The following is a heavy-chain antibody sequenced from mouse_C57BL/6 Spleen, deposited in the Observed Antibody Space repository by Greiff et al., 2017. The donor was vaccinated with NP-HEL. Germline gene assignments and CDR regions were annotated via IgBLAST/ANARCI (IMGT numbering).Heavy chain of an antibody. CDR3: ARIRSLFAY. J-gene: IGHJ3*01. CDR2: ISSGSSTI. CDR1: GFTFSDYG. V-gene: IGHV5-17*01. D-gene: IGHD1-1*01. Sequence: EVKLVESGGGLVKPGGSLKLSCAASGFTFSDYGMNWVRQAPEKGLEWVAYISSGSSTIYYEDTVKGRFTISGDNAKSTPFMKMTSLRSEDTAMYYCARIRSLFAYWGQGTLVTVSA.